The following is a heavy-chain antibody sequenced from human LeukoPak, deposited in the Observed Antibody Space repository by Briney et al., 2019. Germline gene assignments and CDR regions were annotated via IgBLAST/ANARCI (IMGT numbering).Heavy chain of an antibody. Sequence: SVKVSCKASGGTFSSYTISWVRQAPGQGLEWMGRIIPILGIANYAQKFQGRVTITADKSTSTAYMELSSLRPEDTAVYYCARGGPYDFWSGYSAKGSGYYYMDVWGKGTTVTVSS. J-gene: IGHJ6*03. CDR3: ARGGPYDFWSGYSAKGSGYYYMDV. V-gene: IGHV1-69*02. CDR1: GGTFSSYT. CDR2: IIPILGIA. D-gene: IGHD3-3*01.